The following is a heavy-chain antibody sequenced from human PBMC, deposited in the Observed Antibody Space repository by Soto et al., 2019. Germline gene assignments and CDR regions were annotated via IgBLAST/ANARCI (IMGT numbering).Heavy chain of an antibody. CDR1: GFSLSTTGMC. J-gene: IGHJ4*02. CDR3: ARTSVGSAAAGTGSESDY. Sequence: SGPTLVNPTQTLTLTCTFSGFSLSTTGMCVSWIRQPPGKALEWLARIDWDDDKYYSTSLKTRLTISKDTSKNQVVLTMTNMDPVDTATYYCARTSVGSAAAGTGSESDYWGQGTLVTVSS. D-gene: IGHD6-13*01. V-gene: IGHV2-70*11. CDR2: IDWDDDK.